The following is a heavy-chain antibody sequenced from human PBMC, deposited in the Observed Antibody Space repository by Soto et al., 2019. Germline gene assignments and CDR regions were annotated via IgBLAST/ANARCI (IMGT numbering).Heavy chain of an antibody. V-gene: IGHV4-30-4*01. CDR1: GGSISSGDYY. CDR2: IYYSGST. Sequence: QVQLQESGPGLVKPSQTLSLTCTVSGGSISSGDYYWSWIRQPPGKGLEWIGYIYYSGSTYYNPSLKSRVHISVDPSKNPFSLKLSSVTAADTAVYYCARVGGFGATTIDYWGQGTLVTVSS. J-gene: IGHJ4*02. CDR3: ARVGGFGATTIDY. D-gene: IGHD3-10*01.